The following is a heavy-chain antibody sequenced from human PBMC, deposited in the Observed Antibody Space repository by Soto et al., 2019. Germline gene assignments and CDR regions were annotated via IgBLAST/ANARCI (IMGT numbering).Heavy chain of an antibody. CDR3: ARGIGYSAQDS. J-gene: IGHJ4*02. Sequence: PGGSLRLSCAASGFTFSSYAMSWVRQAPGKGLVWVSRISSDVSSTSYADSVKGRFTISRGNAKNTLYLQMDSLRAEDTAVYYCARGIGYSAQDSWGQGTLVTVSS. V-gene: IGHV3-74*01. CDR2: ISSDVSST. CDR1: GFTFSSYA. D-gene: IGHD1-1*01.